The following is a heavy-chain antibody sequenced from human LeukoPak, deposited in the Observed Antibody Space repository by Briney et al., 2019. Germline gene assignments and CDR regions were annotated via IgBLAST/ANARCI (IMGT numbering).Heavy chain of an antibody. CDR1: GYSFSTYD. V-gene: IGHV3-13*01. CDR3: VRGREIGFDF. J-gene: IGHJ4*02. Sequence: GGSLRLSCAASGYSFSTYDVHWVRQATGRGLEWVSSIGTVGDTYYAASVKGRFTISRDDAKDSLYLQMRSLRAGDTAVYYCVRGREIGFDFWGQGTLVTVSS. CDR2: IGTVGDT. D-gene: IGHD1-26*01.